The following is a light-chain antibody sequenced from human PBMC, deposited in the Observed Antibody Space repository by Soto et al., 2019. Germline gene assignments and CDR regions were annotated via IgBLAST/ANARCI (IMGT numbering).Light chain of an antibody. CDR3: QQYHSAPLT. CDR1: QDISNY. Sequence: DIQMTQSPSSLSASVGDRVTITCRASQDISNYLAWYQQKPGKVPKLLIYAASTLQSGVPSRFGGSGSGTDFTLTISSLQPEDVASYYCQQYHSAPLTFGPGTKVDLK. J-gene: IGKJ3*01. CDR2: AAS. V-gene: IGKV1-27*01.